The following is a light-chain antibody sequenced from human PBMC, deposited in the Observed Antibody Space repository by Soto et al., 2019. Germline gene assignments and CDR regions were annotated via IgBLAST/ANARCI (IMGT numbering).Light chain of an antibody. CDR3: QQYYNWPMYT. J-gene: IGKJ2*01. CDR2: GAS. Sequence: EIVMTQSPATLSVSPGERATLSCRASQSVSSNLAWYQQKPGQAPSRLIYGASTRATGIPARFSGSGSGTEYTLTISSLRSEDDAVYYCQQYYNWPMYTFGQGTKLEIK. V-gene: IGKV3-15*01. CDR1: QSVSSN.